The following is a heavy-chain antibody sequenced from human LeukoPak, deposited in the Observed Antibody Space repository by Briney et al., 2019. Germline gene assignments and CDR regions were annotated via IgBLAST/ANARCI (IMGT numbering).Heavy chain of an antibody. V-gene: IGHV4-34*01. CDR2: INESGDT. CDR1: GGSFSNYF. Sequence: PSDTLSLTCGVYGGSFSNYFWTWIRQSPAKGLEWVGEINESGDTDYNPSLKRRANISIDTSRSQFSLTLSSVTAADTAMYYCAGVVGIAVVPGATEDNYFDPWGQGTQVTVSS. D-gene: IGHD2-2*01. J-gene: IGHJ5*02. CDR3: AGVVGIAVVPGATEDNYFDP.